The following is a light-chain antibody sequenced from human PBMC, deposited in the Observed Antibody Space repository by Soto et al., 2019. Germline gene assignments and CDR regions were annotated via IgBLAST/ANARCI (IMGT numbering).Light chain of an antibody. CDR2: GAS. Sequence: EIVLTQSPATLSVSPGERATLSCRASQGVFSNLAWYQQKPGQAPRRLSYGASTRASAIPARVSGRGSGTDFTLTISRLQSEDFAVYFCHPSHNWPRTFGQGTKVDVK. CDR1: QGVFSN. CDR3: HPSHNWPRT. V-gene: IGKV3D-15*01. J-gene: IGKJ1*01.